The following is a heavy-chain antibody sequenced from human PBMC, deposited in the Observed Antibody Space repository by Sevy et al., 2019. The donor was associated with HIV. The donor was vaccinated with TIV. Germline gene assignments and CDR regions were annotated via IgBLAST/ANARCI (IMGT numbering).Heavy chain of an antibody. Sequence: GGSLRLSCAASGFNFGSYAMSWVRQAPGKGLEWVSAISGSGGSTYYADSVKGRFTISRDNSKNTLDLQMNSLRAEDTAIYYCAKDNHYDSRGYNYGMRPSEGAFDIWGQGTMVTVSS. CDR1: GFNFGSYA. V-gene: IGHV3-23*01. CDR3: AKDNHYDSRGYNYGMRPSEGAFDI. D-gene: IGHD3-22*01. J-gene: IGHJ3*02. CDR2: ISGSGGST.